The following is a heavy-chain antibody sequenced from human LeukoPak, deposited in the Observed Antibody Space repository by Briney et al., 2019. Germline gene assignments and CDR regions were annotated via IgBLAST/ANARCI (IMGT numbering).Heavy chain of an antibody. CDR3: ARRAGGDDGPLLYFDL. V-gene: IGHV4-39*01. J-gene: IGHJ2*01. CDR2: IYYSGST. CDR1: GGSISSSSYY. Sequence: SETLSLTCTVSGGSISSSSYYWGWIRQPPGKGLEWIGSIYYSGSTYYNPSLKSRVTISVDTSKNQFSLKLSSVTAADTAVYYCARRAGGDDGPLLYFDLWGRGTLVTLSS. D-gene: IGHD2-21*02.